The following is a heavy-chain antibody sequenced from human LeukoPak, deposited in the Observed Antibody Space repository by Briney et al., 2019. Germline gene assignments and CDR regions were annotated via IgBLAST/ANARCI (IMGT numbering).Heavy chain of an antibody. V-gene: IGHV3-7*01. D-gene: IGHD3-10*01. Sequence: PGGSLRLSCAASGFSFSDYWMTWVRQAPGKGLVWVAIIKQDASEAYYVDSVMGRFTLSRDNAKNSLYLQMNSLRAEDTAVYYCARFDYYGSGGLFDSWGQGNLVTVSS. CDR2: IKQDASEA. CDR3: ARFDYYGSGGLFDS. CDR1: GFSFSDYW. J-gene: IGHJ4*02.